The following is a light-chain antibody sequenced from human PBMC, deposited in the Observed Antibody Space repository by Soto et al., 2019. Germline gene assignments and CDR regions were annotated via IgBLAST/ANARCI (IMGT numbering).Light chain of an antibody. CDR3: QQYNSYSKT. CDR2: AAS. Sequence: DIQMTQSPSSLSASVGDRVTITCRASQIISNYLNWYQQKPGKAPKLLIYAASSLQTGVPSRFSGSGSGTEFTLGISSLQPDDSASYYCQQYNSYSKTFGQGTKVDI. CDR1: QIISNY. J-gene: IGKJ1*01. V-gene: IGKV1-39*01.